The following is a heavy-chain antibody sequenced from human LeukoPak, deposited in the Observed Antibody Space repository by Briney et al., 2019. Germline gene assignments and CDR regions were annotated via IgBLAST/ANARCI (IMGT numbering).Heavy chain of an antibody. D-gene: IGHD1-26*01. Sequence: ASVKVSCKASGYTFTSYYMHWVRQAPGQGLEWMGIINPSGGSTSYAQKFQGRVTMTRDTSTSTVYMELSSLRSEDTAVYYCAEVVGATGAFDIWGQGTMATVSS. CDR3: AEVVGATGAFDI. CDR1: GYTFTSYY. CDR2: INPSGGST. J-gene: IGHJ3*02. V-gene: IGHV1-46*01.